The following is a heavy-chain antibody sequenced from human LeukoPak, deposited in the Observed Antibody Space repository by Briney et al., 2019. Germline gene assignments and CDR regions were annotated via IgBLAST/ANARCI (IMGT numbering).Heavy chain of an antibody. CDR1: GYTFTSYG. J-gene: IGHJ6*02. Sequence: ASVEVSCKASGYTFTSYGISWVRQAPGQGLEWMGWISAYNGNTNYAQKLQGRVTMTTDTSTSTAYMELRSLRSDDTAVYYCARLPWGYYYYYYGMDVWGQGTTVTVSS. CDR3: ARLPWGYYYYYYGMDV. CDR2: ISAYNGNT. V-gene: IGHV1-18*01. D-gene: IGHD7-27*01.